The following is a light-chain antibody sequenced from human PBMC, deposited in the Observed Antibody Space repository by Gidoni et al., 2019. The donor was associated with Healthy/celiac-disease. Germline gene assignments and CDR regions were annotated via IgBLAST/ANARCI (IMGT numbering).Light chain of an antibody. CDR3: MQALQTPLT. Sequence: IVLTQSPLFLPVTPAEPASISCRSSQSLLHSNGYNYLDWYLQKPGQSPQLLIYLGSNRASGVPDRFSGSGSGTDFTLKISRVEAEDVGVYYCMQALQTPLTFGPGTKVDIK. CDR1: QSLLHSNGYNY. CDR2: LGS. J-gene: IGKJ3*01. V-gene: IGKV2-28*01.